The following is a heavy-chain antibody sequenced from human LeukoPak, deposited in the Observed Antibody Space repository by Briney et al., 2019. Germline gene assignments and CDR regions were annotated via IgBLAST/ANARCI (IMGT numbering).Heavy chain of an antibody. V-gene: IGHV4-31*11. Sequence: SETLSLTCAVSGGSISSGGYSWSWIRQPPGKGLEWIGYIYYSGSTYYNPSLKSRVTISVDTSKNQFSLKLSSVTAADTAVYYCAREGDDSSGYYPFDYWGQGTLVTVSS. CDR2: IYYSGST. D-gene: IGHD3-22*01. CDR3: AREGDDSSGYYPFDY. CDR1: GGSISSGGYS. J-gene: IGHJ4*02.